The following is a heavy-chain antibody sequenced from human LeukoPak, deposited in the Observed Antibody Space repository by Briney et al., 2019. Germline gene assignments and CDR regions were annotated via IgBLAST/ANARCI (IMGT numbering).Heavy chain of an antibody. D-gene: IGHD3-3*01. CDR2: INHSGST. CDR1: GGSFSGYY. J-gene: IGHJ4*02. V-gene: IGHV4-34*01. Sequence: SETLSLTCAVYGGSFSGYYWSWIRQPPGKGLEWIGEINHSGSTNYNPSLKSRVTISVDTSKNQFSLKLSSVTAADTAVYYCARGYYDFWRLSDYWGQGTLVTVSS. CDR3: ARGYYDFWRLSDY.